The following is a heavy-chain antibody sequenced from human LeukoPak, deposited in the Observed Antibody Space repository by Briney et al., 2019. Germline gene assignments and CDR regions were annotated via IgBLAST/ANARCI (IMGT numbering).Heavy chain of an antibody. Sequence: GASVNVSCKAPGYTFTSDGISWVRQAAGQGLEWMGWISAYNGNTNYAQKLQGRVTMTTDTSTSTAYMELRSLRSDDTAVYYCARDRQLKIESGSFTPLGCWGQGTLVTVSS. D-gene: IGHD1-26*01. V-gene: IGHV1-18*01. J-gene: IGHJ4*02. CDR1: GYTFTSDG. CDR2: ISAYNGNT. CDR3: ARDRQLKIESGSFTPLGC.